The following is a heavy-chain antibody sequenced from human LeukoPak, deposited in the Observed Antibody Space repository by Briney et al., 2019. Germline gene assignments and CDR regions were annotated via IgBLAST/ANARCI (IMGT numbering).Heavy chain of an antibody. Sequence: PGGSVRLSCAASGFTFSSYWMSWVRQAPGKGLEWVANIKQDGSEKYYVDSVKGRFTISRDNAKNSLYLQMNSLRAEDTAVYYCARDSSGWYRHQKTWGQGTMVTVSS. CDR1: GFTFSSYW. CDR3: ARDSSGWYRHQKT. D-gene: IGHD6-19*01. V-gene: IGHV3-7*01. J-gene: IGHJ5*02. CDR2: IKQDGSEK.